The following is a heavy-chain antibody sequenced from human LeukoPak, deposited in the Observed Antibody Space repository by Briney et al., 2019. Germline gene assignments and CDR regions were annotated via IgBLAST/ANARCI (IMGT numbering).Heavy chain of an antibody. D-gene: IGHD4/OR15-4a*01. CDR1: GDSVSSNSTA. V-gene: IGHV6-1*01. CDR3: ARRRLSADSFDI. Sequence: SQTLSLTCAISGDSVSSNSTAWNWIRQSPSRGLEWLGRTYYRSKWYNDYTVSVKSRITFNPDTSKNQFSLHLNSVTPEDTAVYYCARRRLSADSFDIWGQGTLVTVSS. J-gene: IGHJ3*02. CDR2: TYYRSKWYN.